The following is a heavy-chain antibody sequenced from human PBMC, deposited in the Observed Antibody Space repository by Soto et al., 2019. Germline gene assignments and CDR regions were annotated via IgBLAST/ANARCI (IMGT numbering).Heavy chain of an antibody. CDR1: CYSITSDYY. CDR3: AKKGYYPSGKINLFDS. CDR2: IYSGST. Sequence: PXETLSVPWPVSCYSITSDYYGGWIRQPPGKGLEWIGSIYSGSTYYNPSLKSRVTISVDTSKNQFSLRLTSVTAADTAMYYCAKKGYYPSGKINLFDSWGQGTLVTVSS. D-gene: IGHD3-10*01. V-gene: IGHV4-38-2*01. J-gene: IGHJ4*02.